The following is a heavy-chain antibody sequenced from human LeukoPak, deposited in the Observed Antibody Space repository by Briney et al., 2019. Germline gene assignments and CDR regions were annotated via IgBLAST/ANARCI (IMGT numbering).Heavy chain of an antibody. Sequence: SETLSLTCTVSGGSLSSYYWSWIRQPPGKGLEWIGYIYYSGSTNYNPSLKSRVTISVDTSKNQFSLKLSSVTAADAAVYYCARGAPTGLYYFDYWGQGTLVTVSS. CDR3: ARGAPTGLYYFDY. CDR1: GGSLSSYY. CDR2: IYYSGST. D-gene: IGHD1-1*01. J-gene: IGHJ4*02. V-gene: IGHV4-59*01.